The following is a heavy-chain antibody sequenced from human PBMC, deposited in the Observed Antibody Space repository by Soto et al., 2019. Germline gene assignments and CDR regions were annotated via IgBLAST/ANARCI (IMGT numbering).Heavy chain of an antibody. V-gene: IGHV4-59*08. CDR3: ARGTPSPLIVRSSRGPWFDP. CDR2: MYYGGRT. Sequence: ETLSLTCTVSGGSISSYYWSWIRQPPGKGLEWIGYMYYGGRTNYNPSLKSRVTTSVDTSKMQVSLKLSSVTAADTAVYFCARGTPSPLIVRSSRGPWFDPWGQGTLVTVSS. CDR1: GGSISSYY. J-gene: IGHJ5*02. D-gene: IGHD2-15*01.